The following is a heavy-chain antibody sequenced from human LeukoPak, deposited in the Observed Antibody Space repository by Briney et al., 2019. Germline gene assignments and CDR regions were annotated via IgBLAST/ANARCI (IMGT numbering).Heavy chain of an antibody. CDR2: IYYSGST. CDR1: GGSISSSSYY. J-gene: IGHJ4*02. V-gene: IGHV4-39*07. D-gene: IGHD3-10*01. CDR3: ARVQAGRPFDY. Sequence: SETLSLTCTVSGGSISSSSYYWGWIRQPPGKGLEWIGSIYYSGSTYYNPSLKSRVTISVDTSKNQFSLKLSSVTAADTAMYYCARVQAGRPFDYWGQGTLVTVSS.